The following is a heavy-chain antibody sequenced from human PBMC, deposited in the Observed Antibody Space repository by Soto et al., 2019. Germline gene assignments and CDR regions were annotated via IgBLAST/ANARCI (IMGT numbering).Heavy chain of an antibody. CDR2: IYPGDSDT. CDR1: GYSFTSYW. D-gene: IGHD3-3*01. CDR3: ARQSGITIFGANYYYMDV. J-gene: IGHJ6*03. Sequence: GESLKISCKGSGYSFTSYWIGWVRQMPGKGLEWMGIIYPGDSDTRYSPAFQGQVTIPADKSINTAYLQWSSLKASDTAMYYCARQSGITIFGANYYYMDVWGKGTTVTVSS. V-gene: IGHV5-51*01.